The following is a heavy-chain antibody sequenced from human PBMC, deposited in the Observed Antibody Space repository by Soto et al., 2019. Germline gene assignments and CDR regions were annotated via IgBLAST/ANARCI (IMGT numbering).Heavy chain of an antibody. CDR3: ARHTPAISISDH. CDR1: GGSISSSSYY. J-gene: IGHJ4*02. D-gene: IGHD2-15*01. CDR2: IYYSGST. V-gene: IGHV4-39*01. Sequence: SETLSLTCTVSGGSISSSSYYWGWIRQPPEKGLEWIGSIYYSGSTYYNPSLKSRVTISVYTSKNQFSLKLSSVTAADTAVYYCARHTPAISISDHWGQGTLVTVSS.